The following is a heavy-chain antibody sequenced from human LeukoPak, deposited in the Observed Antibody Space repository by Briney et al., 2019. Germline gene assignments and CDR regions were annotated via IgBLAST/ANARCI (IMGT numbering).Heavy chain of an antibody. CDR2: TYYRSKWYN. CDR3: ASQVFVAGTAMGHYPFDY. V-gene: IGHV6-1*01. D-gene: IGHD6-19*01. Sequence: SQTLSLTCAISGDSFSSKSVAWNWIRQSPSRGLEWLGRTYYRSKWYNDYAVSVKSRITINPDTSKNQFSLHLNSVTPEDTAVYYCASQVFVAGTAMGHYPFDYWGQGTLVTVSS. J-gene: IGHJ4*02. CDR1: GDSFSSKSVA.